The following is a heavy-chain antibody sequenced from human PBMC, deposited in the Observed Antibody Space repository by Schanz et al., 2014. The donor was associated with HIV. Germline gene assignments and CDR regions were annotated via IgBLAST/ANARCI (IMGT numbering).Heavy chain of an antibody. CDR3: ARVGRAAAGFIYYYGMDV. J-gene: IGHJ6*02. Sequence: EVQLAESGGGLVKPGGSLRLSCAASGFIFSSYSMNWVRQAPGKGLEWVSLIDHTGTTYYADSVKGRFTISRDISDNTVHAQISSLRADDTAVYYCARVGRAAAGFIYYYGMDVWGQGTTVTVSS. CDR1: GFIFSSYS. CDR2: IDHTGTT. D-gene: IGHD6-13*01. V-gene: IGHV3-53*01.